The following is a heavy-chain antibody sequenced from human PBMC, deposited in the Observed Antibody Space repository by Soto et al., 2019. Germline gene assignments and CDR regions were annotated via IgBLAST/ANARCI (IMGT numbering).Heavy chain of an antibody. J-gene: IGHJ6*02. D-gene: IGHD3-3*01. CDR3: ARAPLPVRTIFGENYYYYYGMDV. CDR1: GGSFSGYY. Sequence: PSETLSLTCAVYGGSFSGYYWSWIRQPPGKGLEWIGEINHSGSTNYNPSLKSRVTISVDTSKNQFSLKLSSVTAADTAVYYCARAPLPVRTIFGENYYYYYGMDVWGQGTTVTV. V-gene: IGHV4-34*01. CDR2: INHSGST.